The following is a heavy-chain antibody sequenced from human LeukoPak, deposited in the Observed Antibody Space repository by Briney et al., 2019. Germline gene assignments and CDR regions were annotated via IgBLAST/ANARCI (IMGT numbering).Heavy chain of an antibody. Sequence: GRSLRLSCAASGFTFSSYGMHWVRQAPGKGLEWVAVIWYDGSNKYYADSVKGRFTISRDNSKNTLYLQMNSLRAEDTAVYYCAKDLVATVEATNNYFDYWGQGTLVTVSS. V-gene: IGHV3-33*06. D-gene: IGHD1-26*01. CDR3: AKDLVATVEATNNYFDY. J-gene: IGHJ4*02. CDR2: IWYDGSNK. CDR1: GFTFSSYG.